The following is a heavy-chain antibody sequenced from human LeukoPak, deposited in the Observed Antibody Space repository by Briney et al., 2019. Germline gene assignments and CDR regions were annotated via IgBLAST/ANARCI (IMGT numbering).Heavy chain of an antibody. V-gene: IGHV3-21*01. CDR2: ISSSSSYI. CDR3: ARCTTGKTFGSLREIKKSREIDY. CDR1: GFTFSSYS. Sequence: GSLRLSCVASGFTFSSYSMNWVRQAPGKGLEWVSSISSSSSYIHYADSVRGRFTISRDNAKNSLFLQMNSLRGEDTAVYYCARCTTGKTFGSLREIKKSREIDYWGQGTLVTVSS. D-gene: IGHD1-1*01. J-gene: IGHJ4*02.